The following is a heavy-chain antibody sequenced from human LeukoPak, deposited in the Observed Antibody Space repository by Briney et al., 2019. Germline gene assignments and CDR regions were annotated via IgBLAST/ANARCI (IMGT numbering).Heavy chain of an antibody. CDR1: GFTFSSYG. D-gene: IGHD1-26*01. Sequence: GGSLRLSCAASGFTFSSYGMHWVRQAPGKGLEWVAVISYDGSNKYYADSVKGRFTISRDNSKNTLYLQMNSLRAEDTAVYYCAKAVGGSYYYFDYWGQGTLVTVSS. J-gene: IGHJ4*02. CDR2: ISYDGSNK. CDR3: AKAVGGSYYYFDY. V-gene: IGHV3-30*18.